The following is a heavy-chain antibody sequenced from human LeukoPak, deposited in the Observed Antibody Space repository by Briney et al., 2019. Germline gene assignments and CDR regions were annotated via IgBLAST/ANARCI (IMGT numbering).Heavy chain of an antibody. D-gene: IGHD1-14*01. CDR2: ISYDGSNK. J-gene: IGHJ4*02. CDR1: GFTFSSYA. Sequence: GGSLRLSCAASGFTFSSYAMHWVRQAPGKGLEWVAVISYDGSNKYYADSVKGRFTISRDNAKSTVYLQMNSLRVEDTAVYYCITDLGWGQGTLVTVSS. V-gene: IGHV3-30-3*01. CDR3: ITDLG.